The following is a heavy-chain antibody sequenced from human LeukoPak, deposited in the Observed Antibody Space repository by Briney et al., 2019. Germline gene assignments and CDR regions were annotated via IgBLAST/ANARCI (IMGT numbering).Heavy chain of an antibody. V-gene: IGHV3-7*01. D-gene: IGHD3-10*01. CDR2: IKQDGNEK. CDR1: GFTFSSHW. Sequence: GGSLRLSCAASGFTFSSHWMTWVRQALGKGLEWVATIKQDGNEKHYVDSVKGRFTISRDNAKNSLYLQMNSLRAEDTAVYYCARSLYGSGSYDKGDGYFDYWGQGTLVTVSS. J-gene: IGHJ4*02. CDR3: ARSLYGSGSYDKGDGYFDY.